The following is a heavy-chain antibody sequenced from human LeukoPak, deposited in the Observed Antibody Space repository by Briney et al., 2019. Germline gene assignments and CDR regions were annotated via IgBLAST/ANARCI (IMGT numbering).Heavy chain of an antibody. Sequence: SETLSLTCAVYGGSFSGYYWSCIRQPPGKGLEWIGEINHSGSTNYNPSLKSRVTISVDTSKNQFSLKLSSVIAADTAVYYCARGAHYYDILTGYPRPQYYFDYWGQGTLVTVSS. D-gene: IGHD3-9*01. CDR3: ARGAHYYDILTGYPRPQYYFDY. V-gene: IGHV4-34*01. CDR2: INHSGST. J-gene: IGHJ4*02. CDR1: GGSFSGYY.